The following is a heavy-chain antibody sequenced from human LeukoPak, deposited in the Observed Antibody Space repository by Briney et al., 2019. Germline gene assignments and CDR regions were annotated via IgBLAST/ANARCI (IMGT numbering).Heavy chain of an antibody. J-gene: IGHJ5*02. D-gene: IGHD2-2*02. CDR2: INHSGST. CDR1: GGSFSGYY. Sequence: PSETLSLTCAVYGGSFSGYYWSWIRQPPGKGLEWIGEINHSGSTNYNPSLKSRVTISVDTSKNQFSLKLSSVTAADTAVYYCARGRGDVVVPAAIGVTGFDPWGQGTLVTVSS. CDR3: ARGRGDVVVPAAIGVTGFDP. V-gene: IGHV4-34*01.